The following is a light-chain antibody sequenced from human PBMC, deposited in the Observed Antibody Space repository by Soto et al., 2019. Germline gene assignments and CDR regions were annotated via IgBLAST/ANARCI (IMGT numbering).Light chain of an antibody. CDR1: QAISNY. CDR3: QQYYSYPRT. Sequence: DIQMTHSPSSLSASVGDRVTITCQASQAISNYLNCYQQKPGKAPKLLIYDATNLECGVPSGFSGSGSGTDFTLTISCLQSEDFATYYCQQYYSYPRTFGQGTKVDIK. J-gene: IGKJ1*01. V-gene: IGKV1-33*01. CDR2: DAT.